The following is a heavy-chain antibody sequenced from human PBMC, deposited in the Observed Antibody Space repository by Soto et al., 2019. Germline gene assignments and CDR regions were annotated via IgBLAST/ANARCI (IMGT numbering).Heavy chain of an antibody. CDR1: GGSISSTSYY. CDR3: AREDDYSFDY. V-gene: IGHV4-61*01. D-gene: IGHD2-21*02. J-gene: IGHJ4*02. Sequence: PSETLSLTCTVSGGSISSTSYYWGWIRQPPGKGLEWIACIKYSGTTIYNPSLKSRVTISVDTSKNQFSLKLSSVTAADTAVYYCAREDDYSFDYWGQGTLVTVSS. CDR2: IKYSGTT.